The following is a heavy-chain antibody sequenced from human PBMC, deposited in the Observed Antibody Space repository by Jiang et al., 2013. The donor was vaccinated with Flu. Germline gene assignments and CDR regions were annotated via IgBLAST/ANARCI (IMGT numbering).Heavy chain of an antibody. D-gene: IGHD6-19*01. V-gene: IGHV3-74*01. Sequence: SGGGLVQPGGSLRLSCAASGFTFSSYWMHWVRQAPGKGLVWVSRINSDGSSTSYADSVKGRFTISRDNAKNTLYLQMNSLRAEDTAVYYCARVAQWLVPWYFDYWGQGTLVTVSS. J-gene: IGHJ4*02. CDR2: INSDGSST. CDR3: ARVAQWLVPWYFDY. CDR1: GFTFSSYW.